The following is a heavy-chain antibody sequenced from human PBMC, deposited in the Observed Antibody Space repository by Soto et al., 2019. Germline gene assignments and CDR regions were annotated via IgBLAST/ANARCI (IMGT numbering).Heavy chain of an antibody. Sequence: QVQLQESGPGLVKPSQTLSLTCSVSGGSISSGGYYWSWIRQHPGKGLEWLGYIYYSGSTYYNPPPKSRVTLSVDTSKNPFSLKLGSVTAADTAMYYWARGRLGDNFDYWGQGTLVTVSS. CDR3: ARGRLGDNFDY. CDR2: IYYSGST. D-gene: IGHD3-16*01. CDR1: GGSISSGGYY. V-gene: IGHV4-31*03. J-gene: IGHJ4*02.